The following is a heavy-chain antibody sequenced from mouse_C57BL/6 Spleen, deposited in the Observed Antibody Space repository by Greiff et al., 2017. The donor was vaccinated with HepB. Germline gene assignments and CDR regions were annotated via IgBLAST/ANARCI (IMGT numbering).Heavy chain of an antibody. CDR1: GFTFSDYG. V-gene: IGHV5-17*01. CDR3: ATYGYWYFDV. Sequence: EVQLVESGGGLVKPGGSLKLSCAASGFTFSDYGMHWVRQAPEKGLEWVAYISSGSSTIYYADTVKGRFTISRDNAKNTLFLQMTSLRSEDTAMYYCATYGYWYFDVWGTGTTVTVSS. D-gene: IGHD1-1*01. CDR2: ISSGSSTI. J-gene: IGHJ1*03.